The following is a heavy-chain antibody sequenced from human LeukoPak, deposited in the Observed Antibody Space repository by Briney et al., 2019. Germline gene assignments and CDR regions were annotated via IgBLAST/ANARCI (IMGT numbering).Heavy chain of an antibody. J-gene: IGHJ4*02. CDR1: GFMFSSYW. CDR3: ARGAYYYED. D-gene: IGHD3-22*01. V-gene: IGHV3-7*01. Sequence: GGSLRLSCAASGFMFSSYWMSWVRQAPEKGLEWVANIKEDGSEKYFVDSVKGRFAISRDNAKNSLYLQMNSLRAEDTAVYYCARGAYYYEDWGQGTLVTVSS. CDR2: IKEDGSEK.